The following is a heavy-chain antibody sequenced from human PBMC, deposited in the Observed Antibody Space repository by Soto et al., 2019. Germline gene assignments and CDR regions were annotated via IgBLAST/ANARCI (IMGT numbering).Heavy chain of an antibody. CDR3: ARHGYNYGGGYFDY. Sequence: GGSLRLSCATSGFTFSSYAMHWVRQAPGKGLEWVAVISYDGSNKYYADSVKGRFTISRDNSKNTLYLQMNSLRAEDTAVYYCARHGYNYGGGYFDYWGQGTLVTVSS. V-gene: IGHV3-30*14. D-gene: IGHD5-18*01. J-gene: IGHJ4*02. CDR1: GFTFSSYA. CDR2: ISYDGSNK.